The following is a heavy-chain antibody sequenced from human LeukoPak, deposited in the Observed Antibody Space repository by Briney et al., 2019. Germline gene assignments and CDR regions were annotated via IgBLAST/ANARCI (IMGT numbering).Heavy chain of an antibody. J-gene: IGHJ4*02. CDR3: ATALLSSFGGVILNDAFDI. Sequence: ASVKVSCKASGFTLTELSMHWVRQAPGKGLEWMGGFDPEDGEAIYAQKFQGRVTMTEDTSTDTAYMELSSLRSEDTAVYYCATALLSSFGGVILNDAFDIWGQGTLVTVSS. V-gene: IGHV1-24*01. CDR1: GFTLTELS. CDR2: FDPEDGEA. D-gene: IGHD3-16*01.